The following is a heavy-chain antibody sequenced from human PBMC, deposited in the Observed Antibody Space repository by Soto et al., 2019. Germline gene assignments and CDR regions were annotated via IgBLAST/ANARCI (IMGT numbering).Heavy chain of an antibody. D-gene: IGHD3-22*01. Sequence: SETLSLTCTVSGGSISSGDYYWSWIRQPPGKGLEWIGYIYYSGSTYYNPSLKSRVTISVDTSKNQFSLKLSSVTAADTAVYYCARGYYYDSSGYYYYFDYWGQGTLVTV. CDR2: IYYSGST. J-gene: IGHJ4*02. V-gene: IGHV4-30-4*01. CDR1: GGSISSGDYY. CDR3: ARGYYYDSSGYYYYFDY.